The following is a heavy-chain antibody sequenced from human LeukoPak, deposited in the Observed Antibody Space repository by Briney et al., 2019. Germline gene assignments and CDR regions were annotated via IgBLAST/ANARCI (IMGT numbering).Heavy chain of an antibody. CDR2: VIYGGTT. CDR1: AGSISSNSDY. CDR3: AIQYYDSSGNYWGYYFDH. D-gene: IGHD3-22*01. Sequence: SETLSLTCTVSAGSISSNSDYWGWIHQPPGKGLEWIGSVIYGGTTYYNPSLKSRLTMSVNTSKNQFSLKLSSVTAAYTAVYYCAIQYYDSSGNYWGYYFDHWGQGTLVTVSS. J-gene: IGHJ4*02. V-gene: IGHV4-39*01.